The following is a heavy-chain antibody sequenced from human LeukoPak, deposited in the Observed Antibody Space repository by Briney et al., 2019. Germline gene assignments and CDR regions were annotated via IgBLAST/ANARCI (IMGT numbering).Heavy chain of an antibody. J-gene: IGHJ4*02. CDR3: ARDREAAGQKLTDY. Sequence: ASVKVSCKASGYTFTNYGITWVRQAPGQGLEWMGWISVYNGHTNYAQKLQGRVTMTTDTSTSTAHMELRSLRSDDTAIYYCARDREAAGQKLTDYWGQGTLVTVSS. CDR2: ISVYNGHT. CDR1: GYTFTNYG. V-gene: IGHV1-18*01. D-gene: IGHD6-13*01.